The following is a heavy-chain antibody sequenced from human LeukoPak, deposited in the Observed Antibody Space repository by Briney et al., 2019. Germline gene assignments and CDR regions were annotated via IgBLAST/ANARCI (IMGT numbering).Heavy chain of an antibody. CDR3: AKNYYGTGSHYDY. CDR1: GFTFSNAW. V-gene: IGHV3-11*04. J-gene: IGHJ4*02. CDR2: FSSNGKTR. D-gene: IGHD3-10*01. Sequence: GGSLRLSCAASGFTFSNAWMSWGRQAPGKVLEWVSYFSSNGKTRDYANSVKGRFAISRDNARQIVFLQMYSLRVEDTAIYFCAKNYYGTGSHYDYWGPGTLVTVSS.